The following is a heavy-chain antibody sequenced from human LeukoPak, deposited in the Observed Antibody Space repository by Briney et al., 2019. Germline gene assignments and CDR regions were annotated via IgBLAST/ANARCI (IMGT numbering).Heavy chain of an antibody. D-gene: IGHD1-14*01. CDR1: GLTFRTSA. CDR2: TVLGSGDT. J-gene: IGHJ4*02. Sequence: ASVKVSCKASGLTFRTSAMQWVRQTRGQGLEWIGWTVLGSGDTNYAQSLKVRVTITRDMSTSTAYMELSSVRSEDTAMYYCAAGFSNHWYIYWGQGTLVTVSS. CDR3: AAGFSNHWYIY. V-gene: IGHV1-58*02.